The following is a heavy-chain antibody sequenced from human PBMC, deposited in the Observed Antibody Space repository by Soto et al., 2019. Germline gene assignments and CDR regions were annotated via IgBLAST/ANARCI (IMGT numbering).Heavy chain of an antibody. CDR1: GGSISNSSYY. Sequence: PSETLRLTCTVSGGSISNSSYYWGWIRQTPGKGLEWIGSIYYSGSTYYNPSLKSRVTISVDTSKNQFSLKLSSVTAADTAVYYCARHVGIAAAASRKDWFDPWGQGTLVTVSS. V-gene: IGHV4-39*01. CDR2: IYYSGST. J-gene: IGHJ5*02. CDR3: ARHVGIAAAASRKDWFDP. D-gene: IGHD6-13*01.